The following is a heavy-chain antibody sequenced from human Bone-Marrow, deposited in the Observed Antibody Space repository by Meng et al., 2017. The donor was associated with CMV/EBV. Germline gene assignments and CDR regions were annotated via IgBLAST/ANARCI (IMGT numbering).Heavy chain of an antibody. J-gene: IGHJ6*02. CDR3: ASGDFWSGHGTDYYYGMDV. CDR1: GGTFNNYA. Sequence: SVKVSCKASGGTFNNYAVSWVRQAPGQGLEWMGGIIPIVDIANFAQKFQGRVTIAADKYTSTAHMELSSLRYEDTAGYYCASGDFWSGHGTDYYYGMDVWGQGTTVTVSS. CDR2: IIPIVDIA. V-gene: IGHV1-69*10. D-gene: IGHD3-3*01.